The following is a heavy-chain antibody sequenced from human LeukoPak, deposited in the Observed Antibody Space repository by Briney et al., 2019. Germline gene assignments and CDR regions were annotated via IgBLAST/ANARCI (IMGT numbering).Heavy chain of an antibody. CDR3: ARGMKILAVVVPAGYYYYYMDV. CDR1: GDSVSSNSAA. J-gene: IGHJ6*03. CDR2: TYYRSKWSN. D-gene: IGHD2-2*01. Sequence: SQTLSLTCAISGDSVSSNSAAWNWIRQSPSIGLEWLGRTYYRSKWSNDYAVSVKSRITNNPDTSQNQFSLQLNSVTPEDTAVYYCARGMKILAVVVPAGYYYYYMDVWGKGTTVTISS. V-gene: IGHV6-1*01.